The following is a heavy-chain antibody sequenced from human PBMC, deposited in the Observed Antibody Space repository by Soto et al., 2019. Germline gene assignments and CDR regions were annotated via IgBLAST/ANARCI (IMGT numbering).Heavy chain of an antibody. D-gene: IGHD6-13*01. CDR3: ARGKGHTGLNCFDP. Sequence: SETLSLTCAVSGYSISSGYYWGWIRQPPGKGLEWIGSIYHSGSIYYNPSLKSRVSISVDTSKNHFSLKLSSVTAADKAVYYCARGKGHTGLNCFDPWGQGTLVTVSS. CDR2: IYHSGSI. CDR1: GYSISSGYY. J-gene: IGHJ5*02. V-gene: IGHV4-38-2*01.